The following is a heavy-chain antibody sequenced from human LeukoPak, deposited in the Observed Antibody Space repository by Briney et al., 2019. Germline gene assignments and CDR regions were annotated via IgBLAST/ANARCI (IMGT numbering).Heavy chain of an antibody. CDR2: IYHSGST. Sequence: SETLSLTCTVSGYSISSGYYRGWIRQPPGKGLEWIESIYHSGSTYYNPSLKSRVTISVDTSKNQFSLKLSSVTAADTAVYYCARDYYDSSGYYLDWFDPWGQGTLVTVSS. V-gene: IGHV4-38-2*02. CDR1: GYSISSGYY. CDR3: ARDYYDSSGYYLDWFDP. D-gene: IGHD3-22*01. J-gene: IGHJ5*02.